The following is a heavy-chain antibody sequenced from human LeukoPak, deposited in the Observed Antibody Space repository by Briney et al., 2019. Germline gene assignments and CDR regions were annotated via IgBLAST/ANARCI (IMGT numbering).Heavy chain of an antibody. CDR2: INPSGGST. CDR3: ARDPGHGDAFDI. Sequence: ASVKVSCKASGYTFTSYYMHWVRQAPGQGLEWMGIINPSGGSTSYAQKFQGRVTMTRDTSTSTVYMELSSLRSEDTVVYYCARDPGHGDAFDIWGQGTMVTVSS. J-gene: IGHJ3*02. V-gene: IGHV1-46*01. CDR1: GYTFTSYY.